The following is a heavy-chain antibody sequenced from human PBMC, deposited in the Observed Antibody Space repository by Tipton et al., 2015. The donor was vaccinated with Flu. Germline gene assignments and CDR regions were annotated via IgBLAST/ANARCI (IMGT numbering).Heavy chain of an antibody. CDR1: GFTFSIYA. D-gene: IGHD1-26*01. J-gene: IGHJ1*01. CDR2: ITGSGSYT. CDR3: AKGSATVLGDTTDFQH. Sequence: GSLRLSCTASGFTFSIYAMTWVRQAPGKGLEWVSSITGSGSYTYYADSVKGRFTISRDNSNNTLYLQMNTLRPEDTALYYCAKGSATVLGDTTDFQHWGQGTLVTVSS. V-gene: IGHV3-23*01.